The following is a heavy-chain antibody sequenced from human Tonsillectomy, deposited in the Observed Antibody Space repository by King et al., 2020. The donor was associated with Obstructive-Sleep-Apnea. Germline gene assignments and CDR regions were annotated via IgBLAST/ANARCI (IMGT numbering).Heavy chain of an antibody. Sequence: QLQESGPGLVKPSQTLSLTCTVSGGSINSGGYYWSWIRQHPGKGLEWIGYIYYSGSTYYNPSLQSRITISMDTSENQFSLKLSSVTDADTALYYCASGDRWEVIFDYWGQGILVTVSS. V-gene: IGHV4-31*03. CDR2: IYYSGST. J-gene: IGHJ4*02. CDR3: ASGDRWEVIFDY. D-gene: IGHD1-26*01. CDR1: GGSINSGGYY.